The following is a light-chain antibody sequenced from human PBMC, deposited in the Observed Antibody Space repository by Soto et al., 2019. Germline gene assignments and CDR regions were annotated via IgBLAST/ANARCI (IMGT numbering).Light chain of an antibody. V-gene: IGLV4-69*01. Sequence: QLVLTQSPSASASLGASVKLTCTLSSGHSSYAIAWHQQQPEKGPRYLMKLDYDGSHTKGDAIPDRFSGSSSGAERYLTISRLQSEDEADYSCQTWGTGIHVVFGGGTKLTVL. CDR1: SGHSSYA. J-gene: IGLJ2*01. CDR2: LDYDGSH. CDR3: QTWGTGIHVV.